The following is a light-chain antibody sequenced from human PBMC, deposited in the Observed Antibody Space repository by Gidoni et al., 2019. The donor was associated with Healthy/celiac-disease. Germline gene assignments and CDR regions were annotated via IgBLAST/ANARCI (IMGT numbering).Light chain of an antibody. CDR2: DAS. J-gene: IGKJ4*01. CDR1: QDISNY. Sequence: DIQMTPSPSSLSASVGDRVTITCQASQDISNYLNWYQQKPGKAPKLLIYDASNLETGVPSSFSGSGSGTDFTFTISSLQPEDIATYYCQQYDNLPLTFGGGTKVESK. V-gene: IGKV1-33*01. CDR3: QQYDNLPLT.